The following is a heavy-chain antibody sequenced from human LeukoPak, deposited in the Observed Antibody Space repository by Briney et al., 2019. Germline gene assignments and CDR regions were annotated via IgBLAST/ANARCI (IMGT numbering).Heavy chain of an antibody. CDR3: ANYEGGPLDY. J-gene: IGHJ4*02. Sequence: GRSLRLSCAASGFTFSSYGMHWVRQAPGKGLEWVAVISYDGSNKYYADSVKGRFTISRDNSKNTLYLQMNSLRAEDTAVYYCANYEGGPLDYWGQGTLVTVSS. CDR2: ISYDGSNK. D-gene: IGHD3-16*01. V-gene: IGHV3-30*18. CDR1: GFTFSSYG.